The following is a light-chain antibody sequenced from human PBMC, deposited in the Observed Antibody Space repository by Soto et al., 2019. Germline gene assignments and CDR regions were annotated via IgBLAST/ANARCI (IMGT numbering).Light chain of an antibody. CDR3: SSFAGRSTLV. J-gene: IGLJ2*01. V-gene: IGLV2-11*01. CDR2: DVS. CDR1: SSDVGAYNY. Sequence: QSALTQPRSVSGSPGQSVTISCTGTSSDVGAYNYVSWYQQHPGEAPKVIIYDVSKRPSGVPDRFSGSKSVSTASLTISGLQAEDESDYYCSSFAGRSTLVFGGGTKLTVL.